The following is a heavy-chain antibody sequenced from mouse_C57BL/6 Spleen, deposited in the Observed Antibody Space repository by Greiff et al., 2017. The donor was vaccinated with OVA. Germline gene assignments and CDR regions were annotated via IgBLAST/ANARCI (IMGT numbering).Heavy chain of an antibody. CDR1: GYTFTSYT. J-gene: IGHJ2*01. CDR2: INPSSGYT. V-gene: IGHV1-4*01. CDR3: AKDRANYFDY. Sequence: VQVVESGAELVRPGASVKMSCKASGYTFTSYTMPWVKQRPGQGLEWIGYINPSSGYTKYNQKFKDKATLTADKSSSTAYMQLSSLTSEDAAVYYCAKDRANYFDYWGQGTTLTVSS.